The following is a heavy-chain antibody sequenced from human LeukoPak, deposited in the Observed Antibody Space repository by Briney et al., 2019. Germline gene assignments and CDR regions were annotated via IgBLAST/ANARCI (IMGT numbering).Heavy chain of an antibody. J-gene: IGHJ5*02. D-gene: IGHD2-2*01. Sequence: PGESLCPSWAPFGSTLDICARGWDSQPHGRGRGWVSGFIWKGGRTGYATSVKGRFPISSDKAKNSLYLQMNSLRAEDTALYYCARDIVVVPAATPNWFDPWGQGTLATVSS. CDR2: FIWKGGRT. CDR1: GSTLDICA. V-gene: IGHV3-20*04. CDR3: ARDIVVVPAATPNWFDP.